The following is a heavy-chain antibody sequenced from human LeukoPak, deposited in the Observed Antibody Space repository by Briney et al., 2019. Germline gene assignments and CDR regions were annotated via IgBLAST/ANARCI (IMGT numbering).Heavy chain of an antibody. Sequence: GGSLRLSCAASGFTFSNYAMHWVRQAPGKGLEWVAFISYDGIKKYYADSIKGRFTISRDNSKNTLYLQMDSLRAEDTAVYFCANDAAQEQLSNLFYGMDVWGQGTTVTVSS. V-gene: IGHV3-30-3*02. CDR3: ANDAAQEQLSNLFYGMDV. J-gene: IGHJ6*02. CDR1: GFTFSNYA. D-gene: IGHD6-13*01. CDR2: ISYDGIKK.